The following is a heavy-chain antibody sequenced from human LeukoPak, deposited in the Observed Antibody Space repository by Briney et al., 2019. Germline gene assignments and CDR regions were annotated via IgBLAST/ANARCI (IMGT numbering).Heavy chain of an antibody. Sequence: GRSLRLSCAASGFTFSSYGMHWVRQAPRKGLEWVAVISYDGSNKSYADSVKGRFTISRDNSKNTMYLQMNSLRAEDTAVYYCAKGLISYDSSGYYYGMDVWGQGTTVTVSS. CDR1: GFTFSSYG. J-gene: IGHJ6*02. CDR2: ISYDGSNK. V-gene: IGHV3-30*18. CDR3: AKGLISYDSSGYYYGMDV. D-gene: IGHD3-22*01.